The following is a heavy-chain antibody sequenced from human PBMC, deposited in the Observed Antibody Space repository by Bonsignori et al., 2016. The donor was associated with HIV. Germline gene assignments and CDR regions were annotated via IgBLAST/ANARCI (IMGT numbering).Heavy chain of an antibody. CDR2: INHSGST. CDR3: ARGGLVVVPAAIRQWFDP. D-gene: IGHD2-2*02. CDR1: GGSFSGYY. V-gene: IGHV4-34*01. J-gene: IGHJ5*02. Sequence: SETLSLTCAVYGGSFSGYYWSWIRQPPGKGLEWIGEINHSGSTNYNPSLKSRVTISVDTSKNQFSLKLSSVTAADTAVYYCARGGLVVVPAAIRQWFDPWGQGTLVTVSS.